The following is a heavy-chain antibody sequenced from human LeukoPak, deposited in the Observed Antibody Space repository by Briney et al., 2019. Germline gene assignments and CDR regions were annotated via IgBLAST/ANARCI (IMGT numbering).Heavy chain of an antibody. D-gene: IGHD3-22*01. J-gene: IGHJ4*02. CDR2: INSYGSST. V-gene: IGHV3-74*01. Sequence: GGSLRLSCAASGFTFGSYWMHWARQAPGKGLVWFSRINSYGSSTSSADSVKGRFTISRDNAKNTLYLQMNSLRAEDTAVYSCARGYDSSGFFDYWGQGTLVTVSS. CDR3: ARGYDSSGFFDY. CDR1: GFTFGSYW.